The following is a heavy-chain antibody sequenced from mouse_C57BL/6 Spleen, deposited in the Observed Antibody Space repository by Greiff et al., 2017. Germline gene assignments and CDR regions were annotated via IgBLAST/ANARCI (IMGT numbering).Heavy chain of an antibody. CDR2: INPNNGGT. CDR3: ARWAQLRLRSWLAY. CDR1: GYTFTDYY. V-gene: IGHV1-26*01. D-gene: IGHD3-1*01. Sequence: VQLQQSGPELVKPGASVKISCKASGYTFTDYYMNWVKQSHGKSLEWIGDINPNNGGTSYNQKFKGKATLTVDKSSSTAYMELRSLTSEDSAVYYCARWAQLRLRSWLAYWGQGTLVTVSA. J-gene: IGHJ3*01.